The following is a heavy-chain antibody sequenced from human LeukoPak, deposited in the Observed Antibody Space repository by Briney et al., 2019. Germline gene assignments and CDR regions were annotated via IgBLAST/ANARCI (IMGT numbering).Heavy chain of an antibody. CDR3: ASMTTVTTPFDY. CDR2: MSGSGDRT. Sequence: PGGSLRLSCAASGFTFSSYAMSWVRQAPGKGLEWVSGMSGSGDRTFYADSVKGRFTISRDTSKNTLYLQMNSLRAEDTAVYYCASMTTVTTPFDYWGQGTLVTVSS. J-gene: IGHJ4*02. V-gene: IGHV3-23*01. CDR1: GFTFSSYA. D-gene: IGHD4-17*01.